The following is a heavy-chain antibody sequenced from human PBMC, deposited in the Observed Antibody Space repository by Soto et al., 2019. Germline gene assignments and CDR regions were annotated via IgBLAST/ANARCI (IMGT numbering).Heavy chain of an antibody. CDR2: INPASGST. V-gene: IGHV1-46*01. CDR1: GYTFTHYY. J-gene: IGHJ1*01. Sequence: QVQLVQSGAEVKKPGASVKLSCRTSGYTFTHYYIHWVRQAPGQGLEWLAIINPASGSTNYAQDFLGRVTLTMDTSTTPVYMELRGMRAEDPALFYCARDLAEGEHWGQGTLVSVYS. CDR3: ARDLAEGEH. D-gene: IGHD3-3*02.